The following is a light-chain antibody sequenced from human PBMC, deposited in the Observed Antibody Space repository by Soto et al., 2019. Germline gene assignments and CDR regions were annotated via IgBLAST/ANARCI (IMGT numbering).Light chain of an antibody. V-gene: IGKV1-5*01. CDR2: DVS. Sequence: GDRVTITCRASQSISGWLAWYQQKPGKAPKLLIYDVSSLESGVPSRFSGSGSGTEFTLAISSLQPDDFAVYYCQQYGSSPTFGQGTRLEIK. CDR1: QSISGW. CDR3: QQYGSSPT. J-gene: IGKJ5*01.